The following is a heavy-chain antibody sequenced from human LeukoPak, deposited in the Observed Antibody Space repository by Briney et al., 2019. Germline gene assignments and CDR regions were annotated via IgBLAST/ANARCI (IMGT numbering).Heavy chain of an antibody. D-gene: IGHD2-2*01. CDR2: TSGSGVST. CDR1: GFIFYNFA. Sequence: GGSLRLSCAASGFIFYNFAMSWVRQAPGKGVEWVSSTSGSGVSTDYADSVKGRFTMSRDNSKNTLYLRVDSLRDEDTAIYYCAKDRRCTTSTCYDAFDVWGQGTMVTVSS. J-gene: IGHJ3*01. CDR3: AKDRRCTTSTCYDAFDV. V-gene: IGHV3-23*01.